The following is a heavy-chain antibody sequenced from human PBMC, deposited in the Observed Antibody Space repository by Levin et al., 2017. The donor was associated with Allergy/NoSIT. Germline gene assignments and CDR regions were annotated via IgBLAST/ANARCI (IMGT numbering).Heavy chain of an antibody. V-gene: IGHV3-11*01. J-gene: IGHJ6*02. CDR2: ISSSGSTI. CDR3: ARDCRGPNDYGMDV. Sequence: KPGESLKISCAASGFTFSDYYMSWIRQAPGKGLEWVSYISSSGSTIYYADSVKGRFTISRDNAKNSLYLQMNSLRAEDTAVYYCARDCRGPNDYGMDVWGQGTTVTVSS. CDR1: GFTFSDYY.